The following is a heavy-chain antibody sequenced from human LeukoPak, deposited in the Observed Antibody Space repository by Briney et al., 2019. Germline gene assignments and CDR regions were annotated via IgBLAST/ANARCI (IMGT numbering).Heavy chain of an antibody. CDR3: STRAFSDTSPVA. Sequence: GGSLEIPWKHSGSNFAYQWIGWVRPLPGKGLEWMGIINPGTSDIVYTPSFQGQVSFSADRSTWTVFLQWGSLKASDSAMYYCSTRAFSDTSPVAWGQGTLVTVSS. CDR1: GSNFAYQW. V-gene: IGHV5-51*01. CDR2: INPGTSDI. J-gene: IGHJ5*02. D-gene: IGHD3-22*01.